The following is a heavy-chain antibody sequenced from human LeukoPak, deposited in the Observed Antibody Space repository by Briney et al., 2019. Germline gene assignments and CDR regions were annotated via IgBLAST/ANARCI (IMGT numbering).Heavy chain of an antibody. CDR2: IYYSGST. CDR1: GGSISSYY. Sequence: SETLSLTCTVSGGSISSYYWSWIRQPPGKGLEWIGYIYYSGSTNYNPSLKSRVTISVDTSKNQFSLKLSSVTAADTAVYYCARHAGITMVRGVSLYYYYYMDVWGKGTTVTISS. D-gene: IGHD3-10*01. V-gene: IGHV4-59*08. CDR3: ARHAGITMVRGVSLYYYYYMDV. J-gene: IGHJ6*03.